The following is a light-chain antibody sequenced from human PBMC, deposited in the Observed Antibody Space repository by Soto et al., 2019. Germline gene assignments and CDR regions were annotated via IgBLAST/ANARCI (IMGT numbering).Light chain of an antibody. Sequence: QSVLTQPASVSGSPGQSITISCTGTSSDVGGYNYVSWYQQHPGKAPKLMIYDVSNRPSGVANRFSGSKSGNTASLTISGLQAEAEADYYCSSYTSSSTPYVSGTGTKGTVL. CDR3: SSYTSSSTPYV. CDR1: SSDVGGYNY. CDR2: DVS. V-gene: IGLV2-14*01. J-gene: IGLJ1*01.